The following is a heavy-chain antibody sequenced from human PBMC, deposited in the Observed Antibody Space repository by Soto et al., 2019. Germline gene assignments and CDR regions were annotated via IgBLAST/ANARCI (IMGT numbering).Heavy chain of an antibody. CDR3: AGDPDSHYNDSHASSYP. J-gene: IGHJ5*02. Sequence: SVKVSCKASGGTFSTYTITWVRQAPRQGLEWMGRIIPIIGIINYAQKFQGRVTITADKFTGTAYMELTRLRSDDTAVYYCAGDPDSHYNDSHASSYPWGQGTLVTVSS. V-gene: IGHV1-69*04. D-gene: IGHD3-22*01. CDR2: IIPIIGII. CDR1: GGTFSTYT.